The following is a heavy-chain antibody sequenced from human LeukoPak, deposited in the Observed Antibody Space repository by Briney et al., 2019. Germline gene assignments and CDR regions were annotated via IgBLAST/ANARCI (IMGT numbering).Heavy chain of an antibody. Sequence: GGSLRLSCAASGFTFSSCGMYWVRQAPGKGLEWVAFIRYDGGNKYYADSVKGRFTISRDNSKNTLYLQMNSLRAEDTAVYYCAKDTEILRYFDWLPYFDYWGQGTLVTVSS. CDR3: AKDTEILRYFDWLPYFDY. J-gene: IGHJ4*02. D-gene: IGHD3-9*01. CDR1: GFTFSSCG. CDR2: IRYDGGNK. V-gene: IGHV3-30*02.